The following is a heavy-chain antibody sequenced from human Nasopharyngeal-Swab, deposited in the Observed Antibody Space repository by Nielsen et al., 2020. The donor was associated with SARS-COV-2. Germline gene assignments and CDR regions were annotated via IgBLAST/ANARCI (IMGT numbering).Heavy chain of an antibody. Sequence: GGSLRLSCAASGFTFSSYSMNWVRQAPGKGLEWVSSISSSSSYIYYADSVKGRFTISRDNAKNSLYLQMNSLRAEDTAVYYCASNTGPDYYYYYGVGVWGQGTTVTVSS. D-gene: IGHD1-1*01. CDR2: ISSSSSYI. CDR1: GFTFSSYS. V-gene: IGHV3-21*01. J-gene: IGHJ6*02. CDR3: ASNTGPDYYYYYGVGV.